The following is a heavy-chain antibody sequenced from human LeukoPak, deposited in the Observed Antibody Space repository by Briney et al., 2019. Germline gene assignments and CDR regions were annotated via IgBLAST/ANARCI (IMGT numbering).Heavy chain of an antibody. CDR1: GGSISSSSYY. Sequence: SETLSLTCTVSGGSISSSSYYWGWIRQPPGKGLEWIGSIYYSGSTYYNPSLKSRVTISVNTSKNQFSLNLRSVTAADTAVYYCARQDVFLGCIDYWGQGTLVTVSS. CDR3: ARQDVFLGCIDY. D-gene: IGHD2-8*01. J-gene: IGHJ4*02. CDR2: IYYSGST. V-gene: IGHV4-39*01.